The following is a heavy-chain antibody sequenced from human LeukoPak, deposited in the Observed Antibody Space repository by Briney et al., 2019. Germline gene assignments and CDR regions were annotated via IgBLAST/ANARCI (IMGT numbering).Heavy chain of an antibody. V-gene: IGHV3-30-3*01. J-gene: IGHJ6*03. CDR3: ARDNSGYDLGYYYYYYMDV. Sequence: GRSLRLSCAASGFTFSNYAMHWVRQAPGKGLEWVAVISYDGSNKYYADSVKGRFTISRDNSKNTLDLQMNSLRAEDTAVYYCARDNSGYDLGYYYYYYMDVWGKGTTVTVSS. CDR2: ISYDGSNK. D-gene: IGHD5-12*01. CDR1: GFTFSNYA.